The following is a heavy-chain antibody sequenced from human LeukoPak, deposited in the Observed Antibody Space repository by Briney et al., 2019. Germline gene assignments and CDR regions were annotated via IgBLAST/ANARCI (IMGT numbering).Heavy chain of an antibody. D-gene: IGHD2-8*02. J-gene: IGHJ6*03. CDR1: GFTFRKHW. CDR2: IKEDGSEK. V-gene: IGHV3-7*01. Sequence: GGSLRLSCAATGFTFRKHWMSWVRQAIGKGLECVAKIKEDGSEKHYVDSVKGRFTISRDNAKNSLYLQMSSLRAEDTAVYYCARESEVEYRVYYMDVWGKGTTVTVSS. CDR3: ARESEVEYRVYYMDV.